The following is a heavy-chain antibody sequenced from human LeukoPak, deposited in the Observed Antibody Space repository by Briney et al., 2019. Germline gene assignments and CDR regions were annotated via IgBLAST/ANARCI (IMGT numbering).Heavy chain of an antibody. Sequence: SETLSLTCTVSGGSISSYYWSWIRQPPGKGLEWIGYIYYSGSTNYNPSLKGRVTISVDTSKNQFSLKLSSVTAADTAVYYCARGGGLRPFDYWGQGTLVTVSS. D-gene: IGHD5-12*01. V-gene: IGHV4-59*01. CDR2: IYYSGST. J-gene: IGHJ4*02. CDR3: ARGGGLRPFDY. CDR1: GGSISSYY.